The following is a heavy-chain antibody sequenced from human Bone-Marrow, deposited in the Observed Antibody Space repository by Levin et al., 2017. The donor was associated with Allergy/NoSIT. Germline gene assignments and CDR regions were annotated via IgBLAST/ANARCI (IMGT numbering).Heavy chain of an antibody. J-gene: IGHJ4*02. CDR3: ARGINRQLWLGSYFFDI. V-gene: IGHV4-30-4*01. CDR2: IYRNGNT. CDR1: GGSTTSGDSY. D-gene: IGHD3-22*01. Sequence: SQTLSLTCTVSGGSTTSGDSYWSWIRQPPGKGLEWIGYIYRNGNTFYNPSLESRLSLSIDASENQFSLKLTSVTATDTAVYYCARGINRQLWLGSYFFDIWGQGTLVTVSS.